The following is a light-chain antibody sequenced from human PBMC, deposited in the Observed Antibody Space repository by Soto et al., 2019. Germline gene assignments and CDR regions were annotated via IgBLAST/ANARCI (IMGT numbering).Light chain of an antibody. CDR3: QQYGSSGT. V-gene: IGKV3-20*01. CDR2: GAY. Sequence: EIVLTQSPGTLSLSPGERATLSCRASQSVSNNYLAWYQQKPGQAPRLLIYGAYNRATGIPDRFSGSGSGTAFTLTISRLAPEDVAVYYCQQYGSSGTFGQGTKVEIK. J-gene: IGKJ1*01. CDR1: QSVSNNY.